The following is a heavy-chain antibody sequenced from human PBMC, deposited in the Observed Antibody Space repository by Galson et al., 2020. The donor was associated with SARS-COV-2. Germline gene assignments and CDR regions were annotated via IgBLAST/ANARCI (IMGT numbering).Heavy chain of an antibody. V-gene: IGHV3-11*01. CDR1: GFTFSDYY. D-gene: IGHD3-3*01. CDR3: ANYDFWSGYLDY. Sequence: NSGGSLRLSCAASGFTFSDYYMSWIRQAPGKGLEWVSYISSSGSTIYYADSVKGRFTISRDNAKNSLYLQMNSLRAEDTAVYYCANYDFWSGYLDYWGQGTLVTVSS. J-gene: IGHJ4*02. CDR2: ISSSGSTI.